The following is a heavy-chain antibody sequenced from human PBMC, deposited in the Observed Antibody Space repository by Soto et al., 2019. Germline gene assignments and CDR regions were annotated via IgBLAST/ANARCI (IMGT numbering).Heavy chain of an antibody. CDR2: IYYRGNA. V-gene: IGHV4-39*01. CDR1: DDSINSDKYY. D-gene: IGHD3-9*01. CDR3: ARLEGLATISYYFDF. Sequence: QLQLQESGPGLVKPSETLSLTCSVSDDSINSDKYYWGWIRQPPGKGLEWIGSIYYRGNAYYNPSLQTRVTISIDKARSQFYMKRNSVTAADSAVYFCARLEGLATISYYFDFWGPGALVTVSS. J-gene: IGHJ4*02.